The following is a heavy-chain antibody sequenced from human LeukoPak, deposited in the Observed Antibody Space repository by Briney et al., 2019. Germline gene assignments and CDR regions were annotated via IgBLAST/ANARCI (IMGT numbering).Heavy chain of an antibody. J-gene: IGHJ4*02. CDR1: RFTFSSYE. Sequence: GGSLRLSCATSRFTFSSYEMNWVRQAPGKGLEWVSYISSSGTTMYYADSVKGRFTISRDNARKSLYLQMNSLRAEDTAIYYCARAGAYCSSTRCYVAHYWGRGTLVTVSS. D-gene: IGHD2-2*01. V-gene: IGHV3-48*03. CDR3: ARAGAYCSSTRCYVAHY. CDR2: ISSSGTTM.